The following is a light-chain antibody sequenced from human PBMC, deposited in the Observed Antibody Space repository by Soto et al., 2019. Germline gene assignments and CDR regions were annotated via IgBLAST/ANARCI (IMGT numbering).Light chain of an antibody. CDR3: SSYTSSSNLV. CDR2: DVS. Sequence: QSVLTQPASVSGSPGPSITISCTGTSSDVGGYNYVSWYQQHPGKPPKLMMYDVSNRPSGVSNRFSGSKSGNTASRTISGLQVEDEADYSCSSYTSSSNLVFGGGTKVTVL. J-gene: IGLJ2*01. V-gene: IGLV2-14*01. CDR1: SSDVGGYNY.